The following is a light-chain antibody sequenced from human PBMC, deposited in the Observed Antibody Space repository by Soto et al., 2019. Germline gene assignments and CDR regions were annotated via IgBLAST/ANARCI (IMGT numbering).Light chain of an antibody. Sequence: SYELTQPPSVSVAPGQTATITCGGDNIGTKGVHWYQQKAGQAPELVVYNGRDRPSGIPERFSGSKSGNTASLTISGLQAEDEADYYCCSYAGSYTWVFGGGTKLTVL. V-gene: IGLV3-21*02. CDR3: CSYAGSYTWV. CDR2: NGR. CDR1: NIGTKG. J-gene: IGLJ3*02.